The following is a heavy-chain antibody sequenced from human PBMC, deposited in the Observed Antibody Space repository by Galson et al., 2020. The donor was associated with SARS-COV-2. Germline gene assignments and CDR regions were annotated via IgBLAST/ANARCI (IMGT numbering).Heavy chain of an antibody. J-gene: IGHJ4*02. CDR2: IYYRGLA. CDR1: GGSINSSRYY. Sequence: SETLSLTRTVSGGSINSSRYYWGWIRQPPGQGLEWIGNIYYRGLAYYNPYLKSRVTISVDTSKNEFSLKLSSVTAADTAVYSCARIMRAALVGPTPSFDTWGQGALVTVSS. CDR3: ARIMRAALVGPTPSFDT. D-gene: IGHD1-26*01. V-gene: IGHV4-39*01.